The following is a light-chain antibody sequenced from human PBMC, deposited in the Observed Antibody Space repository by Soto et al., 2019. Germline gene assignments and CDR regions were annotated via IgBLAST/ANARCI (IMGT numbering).Light chain of an antibody. V-gene: IGLV1-44*01. CDR2: TDD. Sequence: QSVLTQPPSASGTPGQRVIISCSGNSSSIGSNTVNWYRQHPGTAPTVLIYTDDQRPSGVPARFSGSRSGTSASLAISGLQSEDEADYYCAAWDDSLNSVIFGGGTKLTVL. CDR3: AAWDDSLNSVI. CDR1: SSSIGSNT. J-gene: IGLJ2*01.